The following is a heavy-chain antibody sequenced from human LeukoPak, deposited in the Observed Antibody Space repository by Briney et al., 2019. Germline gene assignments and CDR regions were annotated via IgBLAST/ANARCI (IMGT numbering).Heavy chain of an antibody. CDR3: ARAYYYASGSYYRRSHYFDY. V-gene: IGHV1-69*13. J-gene: IGHJ4*02. D-gene: IGHD3-10*01. Sequence: SVKVSCKASGDTFSSYAFTWVRQAPGQGLEWMGGIIPIFGTANYAQKFQGRVTITADESTSTAYMELSSLRSEDTAVYYCARAYYYASGSYYRRSHYFDYWGQGTLVTVSS. CDR2: IIPIFGTA. CDR1: GDTFSSYA.